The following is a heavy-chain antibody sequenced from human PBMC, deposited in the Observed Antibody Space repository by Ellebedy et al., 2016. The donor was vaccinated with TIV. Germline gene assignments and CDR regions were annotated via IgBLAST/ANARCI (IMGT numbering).Heavy chain of an antibody. D-gene: IGHD3-9*01. J-gene: IGHJ3*01. V-gene: IGHV5-51*01. CDR1: GDRFQTHY. CDR2: IYLHDSHV. Sequence: GGSLRLSXSDSGDRFQTHYIGWVRQVPRKGLEWMGIIYLHDSHVTYSPSFQGQVTISGDKSTRSAFLQWDRLQASDTAIYFCASPGTRGPQDTFDSWGQGTLVTVSS. CDR3: ASPGTRGPQDTFDS.